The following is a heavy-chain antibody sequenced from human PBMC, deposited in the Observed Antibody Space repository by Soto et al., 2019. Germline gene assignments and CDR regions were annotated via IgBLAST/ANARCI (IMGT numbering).Heavy chain of an antibody. D-gene: IGHD6-19*01. CDR1: GGTFSSYA. V-gene: IGHV1-69*13. J-gene: IGHJ5*02. CDR3: ARCLVIAVAGTAGWFDP. Sequence: SVKVSCKASGGTFSSYAISWVRQAPGQGLEWMGGIIPIFGTANYAQKFQGRVTITADESTSTAYMELSSLRSEDTAVYYCARCLVIAVAGTAGWFDPWGQGTLVTVSS. CDR2: IIPIFGTA.